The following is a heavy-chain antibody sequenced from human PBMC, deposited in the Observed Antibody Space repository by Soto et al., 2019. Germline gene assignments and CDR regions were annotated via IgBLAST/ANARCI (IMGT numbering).Heavy chain of an antibody. D-gene: IGHD3-3*01. V-gene: IGHV4-4*02. CDR1: CGSISSNNW. J-gene: IGHJ4*02. CDR2: IYHSGRT. CDR3: TKDGSGHPYYSDN. Sequence: SETLSLTCAVSCGSISSNNWWSWVRQSPVKGLECIGEIYHSGRTSYNPSLRSRVTMSVDKSKNQFSLIVTSVTAADTAVYYCTKDGSGHPYYSDNWGPGTLVPVSS.